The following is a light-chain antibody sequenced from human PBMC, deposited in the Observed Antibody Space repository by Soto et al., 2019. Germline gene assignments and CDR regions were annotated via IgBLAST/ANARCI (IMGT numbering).Light chain of an antibody. J-gene: IGKJ1*01. V-gene: IGKV3-15*01. CDR2: GAS. Sequence: EIVMTQSPATLSVSPGERATLSCRASQSVRRNVAWYQHRPGQAPRLLIYGASTRPTGIPTRFSGSGSGTEFTLAITSLQSEDFELYYCQPYDNWWTFGHGTKVEI. CDR1: QSVRRN. CDR3: QPYDNWWT.